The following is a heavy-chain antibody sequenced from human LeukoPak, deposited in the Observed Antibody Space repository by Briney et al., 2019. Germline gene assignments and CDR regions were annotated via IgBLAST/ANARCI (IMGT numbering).Heavy chain of an antibody. J-gene: IGHJ4*02. CDR2: INSDGSSR. D-gene: IGHD6-13*01. Sequence: GGSLRLSCAASGFTFRNFAMSWVRQAPGKGLVWVSRINSDGSSRNYADSVKGRFTISRDNAKNTLYLQMNSLRAEDTAVYYCASASSHRIAAGGDYWGQGTLVTVSS. CDR1: GFTFRNFA. V-gene: IGHV3-74*01. CDR3: ASASSHRIAAGGDY.